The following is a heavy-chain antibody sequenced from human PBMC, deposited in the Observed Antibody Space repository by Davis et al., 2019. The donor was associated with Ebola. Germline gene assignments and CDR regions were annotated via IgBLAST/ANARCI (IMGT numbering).Heavy chain of an antibody. Sequence: GGSLRLSCAASGFTFSRYWMSWVRQAPGKGLEWVANIKQDGSEKYYVDSVKGRFTISRDNAKNSLYLQMNSLRAEDTAVYSCARNIAAAGGGQGTLVTVSS. CDR2: IKQDGSEK. CDR3: ARNIAAAG. D-gene: IGHD6-13*01. J-gene: IGHJ4*02. V-gene: IGHV3-7*03. CDR1: GFTFSRYW.